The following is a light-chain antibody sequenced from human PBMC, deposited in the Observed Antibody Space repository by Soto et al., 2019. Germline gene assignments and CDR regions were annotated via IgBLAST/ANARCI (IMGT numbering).Light chain of an antibody. V-gene: IGLV2-23*01. CDR3: CSYAGSSSLCV. Sequence: QSALTQPASVSGSPGQSITISCTGTSSDVGSYNLVSWYQQHPGKAPKLMIYEGSKRPSGVSNRFSGSKSGNTASLTISGLQAEDEADYSCCSYAGSSSLCVFGTGTKLTVL. CDR2: EGS. CDR1: SSDVGSYNL. J-gene: IGLJ1*01.